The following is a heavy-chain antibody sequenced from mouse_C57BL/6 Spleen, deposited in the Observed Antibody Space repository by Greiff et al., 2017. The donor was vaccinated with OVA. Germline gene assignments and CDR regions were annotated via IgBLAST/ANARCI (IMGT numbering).Heavy chain of an antibody. D-gene: IGHD1-1*01. Sequence: VKLQESGPELVKPGASVKISCKASGYAFSSSWMNWVKQRPGKGLEWIGRIYPGDGDTNYNGKFKGKATLTADKSSSTAYMQLSSLTSEDSAVYFCARERGSCYWIAYWGQGTLVTVSA. CDR1: GYAFSSSW. CDR2: IYPGDGDT. CDR3: ARERGSCYWIAY. V-gene: IGHV1-82*01. J-gene: IGHJ3*01.